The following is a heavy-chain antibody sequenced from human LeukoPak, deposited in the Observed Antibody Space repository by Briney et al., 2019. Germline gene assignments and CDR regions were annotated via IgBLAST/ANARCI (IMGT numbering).Heavy chain of an antibody. CDR1: GFTFSSYA. J-gene: IGHJ4*02. CDR3: AKDITYSGYYFDY. Sequence: GGSLRLSCAASGFTFSSYAMSWVRQAPGKGLEWVSGISWNSGSIGYADSVKGRFTISRDNAKNSLYLQMNSLRAEDTALYYCAKDITYSGYYFDYWGQGTLVTVSS. V-gene: IGHV3-9*01. D-gene: IGHD5-12*01. CDR2: ISWNSGSI.